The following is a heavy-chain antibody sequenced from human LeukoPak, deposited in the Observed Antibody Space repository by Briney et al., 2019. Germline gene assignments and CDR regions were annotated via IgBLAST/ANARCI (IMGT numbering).Heavy chain of an antibody. CDR1: GFIFSSYG. CDR2: TRSDGSDK. J-gene: IGHJ4*02. V-gene: IGHV3-30*02. D-gene: IGHD2-15*01. CDR3: GKHGSASDY. Sequence: PGGSLRLSCVASGFIFSSYGMHWVRQAPGKGLEWVAFTRSDGSDKYYTGSVKGRFTISRDNSKNTLYLQMNSLRAEDTAVYYCGKHGSASDYWGQGTLVTVSS.